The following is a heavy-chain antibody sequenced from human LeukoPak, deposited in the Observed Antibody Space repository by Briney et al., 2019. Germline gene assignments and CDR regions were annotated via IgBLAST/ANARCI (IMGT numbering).Heavy chain of an antibody. CDR2: VNADGGNT. CDR3: TKRVKYGGTWDHFAD. D-gene: IGHD1-26*01. V-gene: IGHV3-23*01. J-gene: IGHJ4*02. Sequence: GGSLRLSCAASGFTFDNYRMSWVRQAPGKGLEWVSTVNADGGNTYYADSVKGRSTISRDNSKSTLILQMNSLRVEDTALYYCTKRVKYGGTWDHFADWGQGTLVTVSS. CDR1: GFTFDNYR.